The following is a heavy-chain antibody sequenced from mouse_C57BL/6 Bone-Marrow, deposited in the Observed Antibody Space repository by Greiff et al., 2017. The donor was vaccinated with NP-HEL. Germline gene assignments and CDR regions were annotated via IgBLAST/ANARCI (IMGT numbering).Heavy chain of an antibody. Sequence: EVQLQQSGPELVKPGASVKISCKASGYSFTGYYMNWVKQSPEKSLEWIGEINPSTGGTTYNQKFKAKATLTVDKSSSTAYMQLKSLTSEDSAVYYCAGGYYGPDYWGQGTTLTVSS. CDR1: GYSFTGYY. CDR2: INPSTGGT. V-gene: IGHV1-42*01. CDR3: AGGYYGPDY. D-gene: IGHD1-1*01. J-gene: IGHJ2*01.